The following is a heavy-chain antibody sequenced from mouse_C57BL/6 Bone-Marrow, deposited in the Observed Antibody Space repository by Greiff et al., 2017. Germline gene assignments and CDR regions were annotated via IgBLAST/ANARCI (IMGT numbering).Heavy chain of an antibody. D-gene: IGHD1-1*01. Sequence: QVQLQQPGAELARPGASVKLSCKASGYTFTSYGISWVKQRPGQGLEWIGEIYPRSGNTYYNEKFKGKATLTADKSSSTAYMELRSLTSEDSAVYYCAREGYGPWYFDVWGTGTTVTVSS. CDR2: IYPRSGNT. V-gene: IGHV1-81*01. J-gene: IGHJ1*03. CDR1: GYTFTSYG. CDR3: AREGYGPWYFDV.